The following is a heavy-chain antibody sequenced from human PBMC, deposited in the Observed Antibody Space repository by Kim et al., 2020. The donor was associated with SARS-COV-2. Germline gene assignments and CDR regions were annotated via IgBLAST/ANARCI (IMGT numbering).Heavy chain of an antibody. CDR2: ISYGGST. J-gene: IGHJ3*01. CDR3: RRDASGGPSNSGGAV. CDR1: GGSVSSRSYY. Sequence: SETLSLTCTVSGGSVSSRSYYWNWIRQPPGKGLQWIGYISYGGSTNSNPSLKSRVTIPLNTSTNQFSLNLTSVTVADRAVYYFRRDASGGPSNSGGAVWG. D-gene: IGHD3-10*01. V-gene: IGHV4-61*01.